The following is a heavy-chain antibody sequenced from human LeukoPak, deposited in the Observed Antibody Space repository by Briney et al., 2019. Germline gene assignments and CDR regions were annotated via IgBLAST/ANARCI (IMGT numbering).Heavy chain of an antibody. J-gene: IGHJ4*02. Sequence: SETLSLTCTVSGGSIGSYYWSWIRQPAGKGLEWIGRIYTSGSTNYNASLKSRVSMSVDTSKNQFSLKLSSVTAADTAVFYCARENSGSYREFDYWGQGTLVTASS. V-gene: IGHV4-4*07. D-gene: IGHD1-26*01. CDR1: GGSIGSYY. CDR3: ARENSGSYREFDY. CDR2: IYTSGST.